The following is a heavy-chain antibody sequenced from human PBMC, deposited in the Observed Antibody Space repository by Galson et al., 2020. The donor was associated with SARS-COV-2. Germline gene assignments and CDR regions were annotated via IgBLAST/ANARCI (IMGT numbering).Heavy chain of an antibody. Sequence: GESLKISCEASGFTIGGSWMNWVRQAPGKGLEWLAHIKNDGSEAYYVDSVRGRFTISRDNTKNSLYLQMNNLRVEDTAVYYCTAGHYSLWGQGTTVTVSS. CDR1: GFTIGGSW. CDR2: IKNDGSEA. D-gene: IGHD3-3*01. CDR3: TAGHYSL. J-gene: IGHJ3*01. V-gene: IGHV3-7*01.